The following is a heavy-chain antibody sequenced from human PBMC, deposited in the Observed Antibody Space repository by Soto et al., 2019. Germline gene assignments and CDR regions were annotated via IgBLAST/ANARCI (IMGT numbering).Heavy chain of an antibody. CDR2: VYWDDDK. CDR3: AYRLYAGWLTGSYYDY. CDR1: WFSLSTSGAG. V-gene: IGHV2-5*02. J-gene: IGHJ4*02. Sequence: QITLKESGPTLVKPTQTLTLTCTFSWFSLSTSGAGVGWIRQSPPKALEWLAVVYWDDDKRYSPSLKSRLTITKDTSKNQVVLKMTNMDPVDTATYYCAYRLYAGWLTGSYYDYWGPGTLVTVSS. D-gene: IGHD7-27*01.